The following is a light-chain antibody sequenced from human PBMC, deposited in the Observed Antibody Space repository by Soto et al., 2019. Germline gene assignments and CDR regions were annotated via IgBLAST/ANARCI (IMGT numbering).Light chain of an antibody. CDR2: DVG. CDR3: NSYREDHPRFYV. CDR1: HSDIGNYNY. V-gene: IGLV2-14*03. Sequence: QSVLTQPASVSGSPGQSITISCTGTHSDIGNYNYVSWYQHLPGKAPKLMIYDVGSRSSGVSSRFSGSKSGNTASLAISGLQAEDEADYYCNSYREDHPRFYVFGTGTKLTVL. J-gene: IGLJ1*01.